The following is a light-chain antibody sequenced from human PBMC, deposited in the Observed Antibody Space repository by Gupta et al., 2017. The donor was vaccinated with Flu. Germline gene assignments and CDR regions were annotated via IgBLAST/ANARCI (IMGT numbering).Light chain of an antibody. CDR3: SSYTSSSTLLYV. V-gene: IGLV2-14*01. Sequence: QSALTQPASVSGSPGQPIPTSCTGTRSDVGGYNYVSWYQQHPGKAPKLMIYEVSNRPSGVSNRFSGSKSGNTASLTISGLQAEDEADYYCSSYTSSSTLLYVFGTGTKVTVL. CDR1: RSDVGGYNY. J-gene: IGLJ1*01. CDR2: EVS.